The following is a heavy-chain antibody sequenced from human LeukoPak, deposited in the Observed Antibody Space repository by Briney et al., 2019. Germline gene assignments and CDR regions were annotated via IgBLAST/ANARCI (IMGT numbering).Heavy chain of an antibody. J-gene: IGHJ6*02. Sequence: GGSLRLSCAASGFTFSSYAMHWVRQAPGKGLEWVANIKQDGSEKYYVDSVKGRFTISRDNAKNSLYLQMNSLRAEDTAVYYCARAPGSGWYESYYYGMDVWGQGTTVTVSS. V-gene: IGHV3-7*01. CDR3: ARAPGSGWYESYYYGMDV. D-gene: IGHD6-19*01. CDR1: GFTFSSYA. CDR2: IKQDGSEK.